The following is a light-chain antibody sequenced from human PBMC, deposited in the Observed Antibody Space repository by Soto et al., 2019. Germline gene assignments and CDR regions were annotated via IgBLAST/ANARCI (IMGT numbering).Light chain of an antibody. V-gene: IGKV3-20*01. CDR3: QHYADSPPVFT. Sequence: DIVLTQSPGTLSLSPGDRATLSCRTSRFVSNYYVAWYQQRPGQAPSLLIYAASSRATDIPDRFSGSGSGTDFTLTISRLEPEDFAVYYCQHYADSPPVFTFGPGTKVEI. J-gene: IGKJ3*01. CDR1: RFVSNYY. CDR2: AAS.